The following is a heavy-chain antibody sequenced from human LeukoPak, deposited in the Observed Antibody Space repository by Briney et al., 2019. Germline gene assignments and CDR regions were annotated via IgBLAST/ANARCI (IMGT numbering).Heavy chain of an antibody. J-gene: IGHJ4*02. CDR1: GFTVSSNY. CDR3: ARVTMREITIFGVVITNNFDY. V-gene: IGHV3-66*01. D-gene: IGHD3-3*01. Sequence: PGGSLRLSCAASGFTVSSNYMSWVRQAPGKGLEWVSAIYSGGSTYYADSVKGRFTISRDNSKNSLYLQMNSLRAEDTAVYYCARVTMREITIFGVVITNNFDYWGQGTLVTVSS. CDR2: IYSGGST.